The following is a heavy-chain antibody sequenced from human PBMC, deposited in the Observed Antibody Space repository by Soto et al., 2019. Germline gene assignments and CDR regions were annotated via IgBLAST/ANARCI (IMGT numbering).Heavy chain of an antibody. Sequence: PSETLSLTCAVYGGSFSGYYWSWIRQPPGTGLEWIGEINHSGSTNYNPSLKSRVTISVDTSKNQFSLKLSSVTAADTAVYFCGRTQDYHYGVDVWGQGTAVTVSS. CDR1: GGSFSGYY. CDR3: GRTQDYHYGVDV. D-gene: IGHD3-10*01. CDR2: INHSGST. J-gene: IGHJ6*02. V-gene: IGHV4-34*01.